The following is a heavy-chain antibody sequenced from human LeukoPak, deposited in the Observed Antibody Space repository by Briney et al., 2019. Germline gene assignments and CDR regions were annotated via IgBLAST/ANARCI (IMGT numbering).Heavy chain of an antibody. J-gene: IGHJ3*02. CDR2: INPNSGGT. V-gene: IGHV1-2*02. D-gene: IGHD2-8*01. CDR1: GYTFTGYY. Sequence: ASVKVSCTASGYTFTGYYMHWVRQAPGQGLEWMGWINPNSGGTNYAQKFQGRVTMTRDTSISTAYMELSRLRSDDTAVYYCARSLHRNGDALDIWGQGTMVTVSS. CDR3: ARSLHRNGDALDI.